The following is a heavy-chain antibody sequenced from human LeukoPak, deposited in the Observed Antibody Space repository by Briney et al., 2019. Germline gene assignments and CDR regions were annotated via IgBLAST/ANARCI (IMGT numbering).Heavy chain of an antibody. Sequence: GGSLRLSCAASGFTFSDYYMSWIRQAPGKGLEWVSYISSSGSTIYYADSVKGRFTISRDNAKNSLFLQMNSLRVEDTAVYYCVRDGRGYCGSTSCRPFDSWGRGTQATVSS. CDR3: VRDGRGYCGSTSCRPFDS. V-gene: IGHV3-11*04. CDR2: ISSSGSTI. CDR1: GFTFSDYY. D-gene: IGHD2-2*01. J-gene: IGHJ4*02.